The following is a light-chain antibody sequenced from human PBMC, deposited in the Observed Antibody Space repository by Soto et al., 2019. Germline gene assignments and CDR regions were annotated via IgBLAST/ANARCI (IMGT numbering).Light chain of an antibody. CDR2: DVT. Sequence: QSALTQPASVSGSPGQSITISCTGTSRDVGGYNYVSWYQHHPGKAPKVIIYDVTNRPSGVSNRLSGSKSGNTASLTISGLQAEDEADYYCSSYTRSTTVVFGGGTKLTVL. J-gene: IGLJ2*01. CDR1: SRDVGGYNY. V-gene: IGLV2-14*03. CDR3: SSYTRSTTVV.